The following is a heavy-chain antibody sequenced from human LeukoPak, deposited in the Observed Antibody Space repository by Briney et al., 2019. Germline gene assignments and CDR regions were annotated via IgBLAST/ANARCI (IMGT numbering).Heavy chain of an antibody. CDR1: GYTFTRSY. CDR3: TSERLFHRWLLQVQADAFDI. J-gene: IGHJ3*02. Sequence: GASVKVSCTASGYTFTRSYMQSVRQAPGQGLEWRGWINPNRGGTNYAQTYKGRVTVTRDTSISTANMEMSRLRSEDTTVQYCTSERLFHRWLLQVQADAFDIWGERTMVTVSS. V-gene: IGHV1-2*02. D-gene: IGHD2-15*01. CDR2: INPNRGGT.